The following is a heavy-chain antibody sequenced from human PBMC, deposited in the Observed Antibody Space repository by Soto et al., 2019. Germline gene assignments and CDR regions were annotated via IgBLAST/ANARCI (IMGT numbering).Heavy chain of an antibody. J-gene: IGHJ4*02. CDR3: AVFITNTPPFDY. Sequence: SVKVSCKASGFTFTSSAVQWVRQARGQRLEWIGWIVVGSGNTNYAQKFQERVTITRDMPTSTAYMELSSLRSEDTAVYYCAVFITNTPPFDYWGQGTLVTVSS. CDR1: GFTFTSSA. D-gene: IGHD5-18*01. CDR2: IVVGSGNT. V-gene: IGHV1-58*01.